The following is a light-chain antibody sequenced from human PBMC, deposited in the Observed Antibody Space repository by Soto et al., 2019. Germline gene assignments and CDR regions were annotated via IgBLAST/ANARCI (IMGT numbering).Light chain of an antibody. CDR3: QQYDT. CDR2: GAS. CDR1: QSVSSN. J-gene: IGKJ4*01. V-gene: IGKV3-15*01. Sequence: EIVMTQSPATLSVSPGERATLSCRASQSVSSNLAWYQQKPGQAPRLLIYGASTRATGIPARFSGSGSGTEFTLTISSLQSEDFAVYYCQQYDTFGGGTTVEIK.